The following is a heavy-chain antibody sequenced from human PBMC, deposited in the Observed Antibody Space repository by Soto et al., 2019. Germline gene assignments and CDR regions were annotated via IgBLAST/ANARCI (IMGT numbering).Heavy chain of an antibody. V-gene: IGHV4-34*01. J-gene: IGHJ3*02. CDR2: INHSGST. D-gene: IGHD2-15*01. CDR1: GGSFSGYY. Sequence: QVQLQQWGAGLLKPSETLSLTCAVYGGSFSGYYWSWIRQPPGKGLEWIGEINHSGSTNYNPSLKSRVTISVDTSKNQFSLKLSSVTAADTAVYYCARGKLDVVVVAATLQAFDIWGQGTMVTVSS. CDR3: ARGKLDVVVVAATLQAFDI.